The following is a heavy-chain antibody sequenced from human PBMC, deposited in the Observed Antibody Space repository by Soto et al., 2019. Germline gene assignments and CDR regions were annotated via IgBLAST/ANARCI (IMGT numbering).Heavy chain of an antibody. CDR1: GFTFSDHY. CDR3: ARVSGSRYYYYGMDV. D-gene: IGHD3-10*01. CDR2: TRNKANSYTT. Sequence: EVQLVESGGGLVQPGGSLRLSCAASGFTFSDHYMDWVRQAPGKGLEWVGRTRNKANSYTTEYAASVKGRFTISRDDSKNSQYLQMNRLKTEDTAVYYCARVSGSRYYYYGMDVWGQGTTVTVSS. J-gene: IGHJ6*02. V-gene: IGHV3-72*01.